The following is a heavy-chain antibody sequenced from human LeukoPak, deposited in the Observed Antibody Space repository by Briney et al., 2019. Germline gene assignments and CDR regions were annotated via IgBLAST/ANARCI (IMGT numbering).Heavy chain of an antibody. CDR2: ISYDGSNK. V-gene: IGHV3-30*18. D-gene: IGHD4-17*01. CDR1: GFTFSSYG. Sequence: GRSLRLSCAASGFTFSSYGMHWVRQAPGKGLEWVAVISYDGSNKYYADSVKGRFTISRDNSKNTLYLQMNSLRAEDTAVYYCAEDLDNPNDYGDYKAYYYGMDVWGQGTTVTVSS. CDR3: AEDLDNPNDYGDYKAYYYGMDV. J-gene: IGHJ6*02.